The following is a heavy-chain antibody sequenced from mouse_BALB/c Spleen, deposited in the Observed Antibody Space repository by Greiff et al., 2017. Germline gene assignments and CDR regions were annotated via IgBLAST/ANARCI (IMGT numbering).Heavy chain of an antibody. J-gene: IGHJ4*01. D-gene: IGHD1-1*02. CDR2: IDPSDSET. Sequence: QVQLQHPGAELVKPGAPVKLSCKASGYTFTSYWMNWVKQRPGRGLEWIGRIDPSDSETHYNQKFKDKATLTVDKSSSTAYIQLSSLTSEDSAVYFCARYPYGLYAMDYWGQGTSVTVSS. CDR3: ARYPYGLYAMDY. V-gene: IGHV1-69*02. CDR1: GYTFTSYW.